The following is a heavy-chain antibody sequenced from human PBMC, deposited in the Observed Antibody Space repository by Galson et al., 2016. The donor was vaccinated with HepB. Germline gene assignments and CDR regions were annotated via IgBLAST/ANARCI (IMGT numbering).Heavy chain of an antibody. D-gene: IGHD6-6*01. Sequence: ATLSLTCAVSGGSISSSNYWNWIRQPPGKGLEWIGEIYHSGSTRYNTSLKSRVTISVDKSKNQFSLKLTSVTAADTAVYYCARDPRGITARLRGDHTGGFDPWGQGTLVTVSS. J-gene: IGHJ5*02. CDR3: ARDPRGITARLRGDHTGGFDP. V-gene: IGHV4-4*02. CDR1: GGSISSSNY. CDR2: IYHSGST.